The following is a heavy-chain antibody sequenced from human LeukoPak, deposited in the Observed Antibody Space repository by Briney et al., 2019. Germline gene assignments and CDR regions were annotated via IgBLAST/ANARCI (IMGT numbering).Heavy chain of an antibody. Sequence: GASVKVSCKASGGTFSSYAISWVRQAPGQGLEWMGGIIPIFGTANYAQKFQGRVTMTRDTSTSTVYMELSSLRSEDTAVYYCARVRDGYNDAYDTWGQGTMVTVHS. V-gene: IGHV1-69*05. J-gene: IGHJ3*02. CDR2: IIPIFGTA. D-gene: IGHD5-24*01. CDR3: ARVRDGYNDAYDT. CDR1: GGTFSSYA.